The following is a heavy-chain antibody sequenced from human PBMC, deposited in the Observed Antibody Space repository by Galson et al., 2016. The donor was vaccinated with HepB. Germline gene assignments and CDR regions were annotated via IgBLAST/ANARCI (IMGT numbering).Heavy chain of an antibody. Sequence: SETLSLTCTVSGGSISSYYWSWIRQPPGKGLEWIGSINYSGSTNYNPSLKSRVTISLDTSKNHFSLKLSSVTAADTAVYYCARRKLNWNGYYFDYWGQGTLVTVSS. V-gene: IGHV4-59*01. CDR3: ARRKLNWNGYYFDY. CDR1: GGSISSYY. D-gene: IGHD1-1*01. J-gene: IGHJ4*02. CDR2: INYSGST.